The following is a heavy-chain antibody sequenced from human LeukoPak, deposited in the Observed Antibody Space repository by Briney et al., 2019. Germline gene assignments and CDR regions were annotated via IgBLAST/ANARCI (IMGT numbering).Heavy chain of an antibody. V-gene: IGHV1-3*01. J-gene: IGHJ4*02. CDR2: SNAGNGKT. D-gene: IGHD4-17*01. Sequence: ASVTVSCKASGYSFSDYAIQWVRQATGQRLEGMGWSNAGNGKTKYSQNFQGRGTITRDRSASTAYIELSSLQSEDTSIYYCARGRWTATETTYYLDSWGQGTLVTVSS. CDR1: GYSFSDYA. CDR3: ARGRWTATETTYYLDS.